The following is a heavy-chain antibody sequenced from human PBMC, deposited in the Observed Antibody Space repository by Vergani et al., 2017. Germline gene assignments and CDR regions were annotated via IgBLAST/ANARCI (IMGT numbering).Heavy chain of an antibody. CDR2: FDPEDGET. J-gene: IGHJ4*02. Sequence: QVQLVQSGAEVKKPGASVKVSCKVSGYTLTELSMHWVRQDPGKGLGWMGGFDPEDGETIYAQKFQGRVTMTEDTSTDTAYMGLGSLRTEDTAVYYCARDIGATGTTFYYWGQGTLVTVSS. D-gene: IGHD1-1*01. CDR3: ARDIGATGTTFYY. CDR1: GYTLTELS. V-gene: IGHV1-24*01.